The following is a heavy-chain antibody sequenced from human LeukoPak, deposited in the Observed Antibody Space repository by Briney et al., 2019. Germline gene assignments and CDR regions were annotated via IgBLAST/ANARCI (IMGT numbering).Heavy chain of an antibody. D-gene: IGHD1-26*01. Sequence: HPGGSLRLSCAASGFTFSNYAMTWVRQAPGKGLEWVSGISGSGSSTYYADSVKGRFTLSRDYPKNTLYLQMNSLRAEDTAVYFCAKYSGSYYYPTNWDSWGQGTLVTVSS. J-gene: IGHJ4*02. CDR3: AKYSGSYYYPTNWDS. CDR1: GFTFSNYA. CDR2: ISGSGSST. V-gene: IGHV3-23*01.